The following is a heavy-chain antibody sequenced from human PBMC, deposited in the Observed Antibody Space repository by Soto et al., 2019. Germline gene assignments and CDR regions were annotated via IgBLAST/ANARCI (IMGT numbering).Heavy chain of an antibody. V-gene: IGHV3-23*01. CDR2: ISGSGDAT. CDR3: AKERSSGWSFDY. J-gene: IGHJ4*02. CDR1: GFTFSTYA. Sequence: EVQLLESGGGLVQPGGSLRLSCEASGFTFSTYAMNWVRQAPGKGLGWVSAISGSGDATYYADSVKGRFTVSRDNSTNTLYLQMNSLRGEDTAVFYCAKERSSGWSFDYWGQGTLVTVSS. D-gene: IGHD6-19*01.